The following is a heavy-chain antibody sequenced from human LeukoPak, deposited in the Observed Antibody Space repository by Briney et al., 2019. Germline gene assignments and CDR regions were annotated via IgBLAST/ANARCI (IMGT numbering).Heavy chain of an antibody. CDR1: GYTFTSYY. D-gene: IGHD2-2*01. CDR2: INPRDGST. CDR3: ARRSCSSSSCYFEY. J-gene: IGHJ4*02. Sequence: ASVKVSCKASGYTFTSYYIHWVRQAPGQGLEWMGIINPRDGSTTCAQKFQGRVTMTRDTSTSTVYMDLSSLRSEDTAVYYCARRSCSSSSCYFEYWGQGTLVTVSS. V-gene: IGHV1-46*01.